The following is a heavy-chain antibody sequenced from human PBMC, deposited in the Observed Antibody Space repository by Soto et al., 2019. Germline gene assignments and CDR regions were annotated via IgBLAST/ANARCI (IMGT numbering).Heavy chain of an antibody. CDR1: GYTFTSHW. D-gene: IGHD1-26*01. V-gene: IGHV5-51*01. Sequence: PGESLKISCKGSGYTFTSHWIGWVRQMPGKGLEWMGIIYPGDSDTRYSPSFQGQVIISADKSITTAYLQWSSLKASDTAMYYCVRVGLVGATRLSNDWFDPWGQGTLVTVSS. CDR3: VRVGLVGATRLSNDWFDP. CDR2: IYPGDSDT. J-gene: IGHJ5*02.